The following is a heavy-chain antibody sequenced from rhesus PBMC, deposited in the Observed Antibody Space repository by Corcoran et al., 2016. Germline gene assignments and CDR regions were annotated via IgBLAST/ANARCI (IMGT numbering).Heavy chain of an antibody. J-gene: IGHJ2*01. CDR1: GYTFHEHN. CDR2: LNPENEDT. V-gene: IGHV1-111*02. CDR3: ATDRGPWNWYFAL. D-gene: IGHD6-25*01. Sequence: EGQLAQAGAEIKQPWAYVKSSCKASGYTFHEHNDHWCSNTPGEGLERMRCLNPENEDTIYYKKFQDRVTIAADTSTDTSYMERTSLKSEDTAAYYCATDRGPWNWYFALWGPGTPITVSS.